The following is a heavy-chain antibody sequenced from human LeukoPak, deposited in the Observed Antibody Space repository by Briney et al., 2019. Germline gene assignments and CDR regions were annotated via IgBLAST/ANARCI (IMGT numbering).Heavy chain of an antibody. V-gene: IGHV1-46*03. D-gene: IGHD3-22*01. CDR3: ARPFYDSSAHYVWYFGY. J-gene: IGHJ4*02. CDR2: INPSGGST. Sequence: ASVKVSCKASGYTFTSYYMHWVRQAPGQGLEWMGIINPSGGSTSYAQKFQGRVTMTRDTSTSTVYMELSSLRSEDTAVYYCARPFYDSSAHYVWYFGYWGQGTLVTVSS. CDR1: GYTFTSYY.